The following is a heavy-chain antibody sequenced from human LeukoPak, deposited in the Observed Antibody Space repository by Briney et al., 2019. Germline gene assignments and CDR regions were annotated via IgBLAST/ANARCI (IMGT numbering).Heavy chain of an antibody. D-gene: IGHD3-3*01. CDR2: IYSGGST. J-gene: IGHJ4*02. CDR3: AKDPIFGVVSGYYFDY. CDR1: GFTVSSNY. V-gene: IGHV3-53*01. Sequence: PGGSLRLSCAASGFTVSSNYMSWVRQAPGKGLEWVSVIYSGGSTYYADSVKGRFTISRDNSKNTLYLQMNSLRAEDTAVYYCAKDPIFGVVSGYYFDYWGQGTLVTVSS.